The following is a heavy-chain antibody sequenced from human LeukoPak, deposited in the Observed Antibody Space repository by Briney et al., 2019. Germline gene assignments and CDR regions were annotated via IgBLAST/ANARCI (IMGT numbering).Heavy chain of an antibody. CDR3: AKSSSRARASSSWYFDY. CDR1: GFTFSSYA. J-gene: IGHJ4*02. Sequence: GGSLRLSCAASGFTFSSYAMSWVRQAPGKGLEWVSAISGSGGSTYYADSVKGRFTISRDNSKNTLYLQMNSLRAEDTAVYYCAKSSSRARASSSWYFDYWGQGTLVTVSS. V-gene: IGHV3-23*01. CDR2: ISGSGGST. D-gene: IGHD6-13*01.